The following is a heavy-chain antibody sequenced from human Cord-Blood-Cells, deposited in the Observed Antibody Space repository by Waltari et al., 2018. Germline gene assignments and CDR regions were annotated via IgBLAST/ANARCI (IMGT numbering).Heavy chain of an antibody. CDR3: AREEGGDYLDY. Sequence: EVQLVESGGGLVKPGGSLRLSCAASGCASSSCRMNWVRQGPGKGLEWVSSISSSSSYIYYADSVKGRFTISRDNAKNSLYLQMNSLRAEDTAVYYCAREEGGDYLDYWGQGTLVTVSS. D-gene: IGHD3-16*01. CDR2: ISSSSSYI. V-gene: IGHV3-21*01. J-gene: IGHJ4*02. CDR1: GCASSSCR.